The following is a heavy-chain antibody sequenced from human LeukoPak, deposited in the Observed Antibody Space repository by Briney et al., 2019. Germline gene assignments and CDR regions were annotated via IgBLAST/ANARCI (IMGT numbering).Heavy chain of an antibody. Sequence: PSETLSLTCAVYGGSFSGYYWSWIRQPPGKGLEWIGEINHSGSTNYNPSLKSRVTISVDTSKNQFSLKLSSVTAAVRAVYYCARRVAFWSGDRYYFDYWGQGTLVTVSS. CDR3: ARRVAFWSGDRYYFDY. J-gene: IGHJ4*02. V-gene: IGHV4-34*01. CDR2: INHSGST. D-gene: IGHD3-3*01. CDR1: GGSFSGYY.